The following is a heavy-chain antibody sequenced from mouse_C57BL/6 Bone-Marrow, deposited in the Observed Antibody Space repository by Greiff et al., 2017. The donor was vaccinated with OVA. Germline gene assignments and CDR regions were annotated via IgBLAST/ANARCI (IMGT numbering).Heavy chain of an antibody. V-gene: IGHV5-16*01. Sequence: EVMLVESEGGLVQPGSSMKLSCTASGFTFSDYYMAWVRQGPEKGLEWVANINYDGGSTYYLDSLKSRFIISRDKAKNILYLQMSSLKSEDTATYYCAREGPIYYGYDYWGQGTTLTVSS. D-gene: IGHD2-2*01. J-gene: IGHJ2*01. CDR1: GFTFSDYY. CDR2: INYDGGST. CDR3: AREGPIYYGYDY.